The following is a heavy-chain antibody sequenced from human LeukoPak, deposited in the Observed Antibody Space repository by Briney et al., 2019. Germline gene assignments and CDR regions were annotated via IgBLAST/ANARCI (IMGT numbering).Heavy chain of an antibody. D-gene: IGHD2-2*01. J-gene: IGHJ4*02. V-gene: IGHV5-51*01. Sequence: HGESLQISCKGSGSSFTSYWIGWVRQLPGKGLEWMGIIYPGDSVTRYSPSFQGQVTISADKSISTAYLQWSSLKASDTAMYYCARRDSSTSLPFDYWGQGTLVTVSS. CDR2: IYPGDSVT. CDR1: GSSFTSYW. CDR3: ARRDSSTSLPFDY.